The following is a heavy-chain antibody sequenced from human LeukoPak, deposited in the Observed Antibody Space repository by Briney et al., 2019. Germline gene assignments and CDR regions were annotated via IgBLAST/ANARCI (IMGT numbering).Heavy chain of an antibody. Sequence: SETLSLTCAVSGGSVSSGGYSWSWIRQPPGKGLEWIGYIYHSGSTYYNPSLKSRVTISVDRSKNQFSLKLSSVTAADTAVYYCARGSYDSSGYFSQAYYFDYWGQGTLVTVSS. CDR2: IYHSGST. D-gene: IGHD3-22*01. CDR1: GGSVSSGGYS. V-gene: IGHV4-30-2*01. J-gene: IGHJ4*02. CDR3: ARGSYDSSGYFSQAYYFDY.